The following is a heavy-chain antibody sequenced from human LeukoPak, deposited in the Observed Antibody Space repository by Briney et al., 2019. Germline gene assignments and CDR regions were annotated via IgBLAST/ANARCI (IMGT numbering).Heavy chain of an antibody. V-gene: IGHV3-21*01. CDR2: ISSSSSYI. D-gene: IGHD6-13*01. CDR1: GCTFSSYS. Sequence: GGSLRLSCAASGCTFSSYSMNWVRQAPGKGLEWVSSISSSSSYIYYADSVKGRFTISRDNAKNSLYLQMNSLRAEDTAVYYCARDYSSSWYNFDYWGQGTLVTVSS. J-gene: IGHJ4*02. CDR3: ARDYSSSWYNFDY.